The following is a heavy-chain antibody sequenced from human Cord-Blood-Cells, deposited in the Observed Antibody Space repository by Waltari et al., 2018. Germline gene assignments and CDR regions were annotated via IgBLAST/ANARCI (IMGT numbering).Heavy chain of an antibody. V-gene: IGHV1-69*09. J-gene: IGHJ4*02. CDR2: SIPILGIA. CDR1: GGTFSSYA. Sequence: QVQLVQSGAEVKKPGSSVKVSCKASGGTFSSYAISWVRQAPGQGLEWMGRSIPILGIANYAQKFQGRVTITADKATSTAYMELSSLRSEDTAVYYCARSQNRYSSSSPYYLDYWGQGTLVTVSS. D-gene: IGHD6-6*01. CDR3: ARSQNRYSSSSPYYLDY.